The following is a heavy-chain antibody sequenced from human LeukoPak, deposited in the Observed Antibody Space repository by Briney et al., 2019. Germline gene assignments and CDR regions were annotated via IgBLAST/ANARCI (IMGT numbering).Heavy chain of an antibody. CDR3: ARVEARSSDDSGYPF. V-gene: IGHV1-2*02. D-gene: IGHD5-12*01. CDR1: GYSFTSFY. CDR2: INPNNGGT. Sequence: GASVTVSCTASGYSFTSFYVHWVRQAPGQGPEWMGWINPNNGGTNYARQFQGRVTLTRDTSINTACMDLTRLTSDDTAVYYCARVEARSSDDSGYPFWGQGTLVTVSS. J-gene: IGHJ4*02.